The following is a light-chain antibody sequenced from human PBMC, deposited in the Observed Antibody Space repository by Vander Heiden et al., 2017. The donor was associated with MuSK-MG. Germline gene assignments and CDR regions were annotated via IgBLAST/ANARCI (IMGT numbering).Light chain of an antibody. CDR1: QSVLYSCNNKNY. V-gene: IGKV4-1*01. CDR3: QQYDSTPWT. CDR2: WAS. Sequence: DIVMTQSPDSLAGSLGDRATINCKSSQSVLYSCNNKNYLAWYQQKPGQPPKLLIYWASTRESGVPDRFSGSGSGTVFTLTISSLQAEDVAVYYCQQYDSTPWTFGQGTKVEIK. J-gene: IGKJ1*01.